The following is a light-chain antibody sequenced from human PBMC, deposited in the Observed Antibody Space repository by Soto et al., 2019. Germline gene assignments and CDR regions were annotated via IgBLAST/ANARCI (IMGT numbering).Light chain of an antibody. Sequence: QSALTQPASVSGSPGQSISISCTGTSSDIGGYNYVSWYQQHPGKAPKLMIYEVSNRPSGVSNRFSGSKSGNTASLTISRLQADDEADYYCISYTSSSSSLYVFGTATKLTVL. CDR1: SSDIGGYNY. J-gene: IGLJ1*01. CDR2: EVS. CDR3: ISYTSSSSSLYV. V-gene: IGLV2-14*01.